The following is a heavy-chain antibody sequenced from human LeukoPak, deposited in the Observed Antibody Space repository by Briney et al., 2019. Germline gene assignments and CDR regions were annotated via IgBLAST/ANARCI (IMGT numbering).Heavy chain of an antibody. J-gene: IGHJ4*02. D-gene: IGHD3-10*01. CDR3: ARGLYGSKGIFDY. Sequence: SETLSLTRTVSGGSINYYYWSWIRQPPGKGLEWIGYIYYSGSTSYNPSLKSRVTISVDTSKNQFSLKLNSVTAADTALYYCARGLYGSKGIFDYWGQGTLVTVSS. CDR2: IYYSGST. V-gene: IGHV4-59*01. CDR1: GGSINYYY.